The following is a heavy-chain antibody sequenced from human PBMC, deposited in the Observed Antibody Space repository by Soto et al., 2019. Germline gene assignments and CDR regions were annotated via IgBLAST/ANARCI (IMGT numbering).Heavy chain of an antibody. V-gene: IGHV2-5*02. Sequence: SGPTLVKPTQTLTLTCAFSGFSLSINGVGVGWIRQPPGKALEWLALIYWDDDKRYSPSLKSRLTITKDTSKNQVVLTMTNMDPVDTATYYCAHSHPTWNYRWFDPWGQGTLVTVSS. J-gene: IGHJ5*02. CDR2: IYWDDDK. CDR1: GFSLSINGVG. CDR3: AHSHPTWNYRWFDP. D-gene: IGHD1-7*01.